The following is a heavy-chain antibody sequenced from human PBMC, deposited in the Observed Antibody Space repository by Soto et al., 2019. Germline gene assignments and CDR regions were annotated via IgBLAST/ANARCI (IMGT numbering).Heavy chain of an antibody. CDR1: AGSISSGGYY. CDR2: IYYSGST. J-gene: IGHJ6*02. V-gene: IGHV4-31*03. D-gene: IGHD3-10*01. Sequence: SETLSLTCTVSAGSISSGGYYWSWIRQHPGKGLEWIGYIYYSGSTYYNPSLKSRVTISVDTSKNQFSLKLSSVTAADTAVYYCARARYGSGPYYYYYYGMDVWGQGTTVTVSS. CDR3: ARARYGSGPYYYYYYGMDV.